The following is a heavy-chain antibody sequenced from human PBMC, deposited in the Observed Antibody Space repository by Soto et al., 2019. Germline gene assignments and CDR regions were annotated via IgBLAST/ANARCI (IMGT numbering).Heavy chain of an antibody. J-gene: IGHJ6*02. CDR2: INPNNGDT. V-gene: IGHV1-2*04. Sequence: QVQLVQSGAEVKKLGASVKVSCKASGYTFTGHQIHWVRQAPGQGLEWVGWINPNNGDTNYSQRFQGWVTMTSDTSISTAYMELTRLRSDDTAVYYCARGHCLTGYVLYYYSMDVWGQGTTVTVSS. D-gene: IGHD3-9*01. CDR1: GYTFTGHQ. CDR3: ARGHCLTGYVLYYYSMDV.